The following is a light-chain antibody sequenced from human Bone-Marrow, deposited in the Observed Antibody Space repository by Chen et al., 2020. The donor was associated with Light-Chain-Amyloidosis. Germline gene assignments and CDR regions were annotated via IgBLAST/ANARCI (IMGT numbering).Light chain of an antibody. CDR1: SSDVGGDNH. CDR3: SAYTITNALV. J-gene: IGLJ1*01. CDR2: EVT. Sequence: QSALTQPASVSGSPGQSITISCTGTSSDVGGDNHVSWYQQHPDKAPKLMIYEVTNRPSWVPDRFSGSKSDNTASLKISGLQTEDEDDDFCSAYTITNALVFGSGTRVTVL. V-gene: IGLV2-14*01.